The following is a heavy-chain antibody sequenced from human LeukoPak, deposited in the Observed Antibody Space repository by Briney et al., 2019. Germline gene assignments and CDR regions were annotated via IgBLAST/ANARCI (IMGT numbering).Heavy chain of an antibody. Sequence: GSLRLSCAASRLTFKNYGMHWVRQAPGKGLEWVALIYYDGSNKYYADSVKGRFTISRDNSKNTVYLQMNSLRAEDTAVYYCAKDVYGDYGGLVSWGQGTLVTVSS. D-gene: IGHD4-17*01. CDR3: AKDVYGDYGGLVS. V-gene: IGHV3-33*06. J-gene: IGHJ5*02. CDR2: IYYDGSNK. CDR1: RLTFKNYG.